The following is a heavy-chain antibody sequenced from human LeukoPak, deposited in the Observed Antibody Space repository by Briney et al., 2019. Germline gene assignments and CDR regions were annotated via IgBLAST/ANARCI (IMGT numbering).Heavy chain of an antibody. CDR3: ARGVERSSGSYGDLFDY. CDR2: IIPILGIA. CDR1: GGTFSSYT. D-gene: IGHD3-10*01. V-gene: IGHV1-69*10. Sequence: SVKVSCKASGGTFSSYTISWVRQAPGQGLEWMGGIIPILGIANYAQKFQGRVTITADKSTSTAYMELSSLRSEDTAVYYCARGVERSSGSYGDLFDYWGQGTLVTVSS. J-gene: IGHJ4*02.